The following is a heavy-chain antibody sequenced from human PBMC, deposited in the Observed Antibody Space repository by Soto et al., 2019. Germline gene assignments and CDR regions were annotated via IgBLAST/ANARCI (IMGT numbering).Heavy chain of an antibody. Sequence: SETLSLTCTVSGGSISSYYWSWIRQPPGKGLEWIGYIYYSGSTNHNPSLKSRVTISVDTSKNQFSLKLSSVTAADTAVYYCASSGRGEWPFRMDVWGQGTTVTVSS. V-gene: IGHV4-59*01. D-gene: IGHD3-16*01. CDR3: ASSGRGEWPFRMDV. J-gene: IGHJ6*02. CDR1: GGSISSYY. CDR2: IYYSGST.